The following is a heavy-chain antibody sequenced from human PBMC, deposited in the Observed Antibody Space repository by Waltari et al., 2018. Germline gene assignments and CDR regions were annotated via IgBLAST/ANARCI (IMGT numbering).Heavy chain of an antibody. D-gene: IGHD3-10*01. CDR1: GDTFTDIY. J-gene: IGHJ3*01. CDR3: ATALGGGISASRPFHF. V-gene: IGHV1-69-2*01. Sequence: EVQMLQSGAEVKKPGTPVKISCKVSGDTFTDIYIHWIKQAPGKGLQWMGLRDPEDGQAIYAQKVQGRVTMTADTSIHTAYMELTSLTSEDTAFYYCATALGGGISASRPFHFWGQGTMITVSS. CDR2: RDPEDGQA.